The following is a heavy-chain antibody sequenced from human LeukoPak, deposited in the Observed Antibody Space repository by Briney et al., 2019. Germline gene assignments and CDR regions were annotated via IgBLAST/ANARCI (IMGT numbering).Heavy chain of an antibody. CDR1: GFTFSSYT. CDR2: ISGSSVYI. V-gene: IGHV3-21*01. D-gene: IGHD6-19*01. CDR3: ARVSVAGAVIDAFDL. J-gene: IGHJ3*01. Sequence: GGSLRLSCAVSGFTFSSYTMNWVRQAPGKGLEWVSCISGSSVYIYYADSLKGRFTISRDNAKNSLYLQMNGLRAEDTAVYYCARVSVAGAVIDAFDLWGQGTMVTVSS.